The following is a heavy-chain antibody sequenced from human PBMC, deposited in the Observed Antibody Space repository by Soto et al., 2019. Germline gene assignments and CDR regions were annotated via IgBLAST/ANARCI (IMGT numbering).Heavy chain of an antibody. D-gene: IGHD3-22*01. CDR1: GFTFSSYT. J-gene: IGHJ4*02. V-gene: IGHV3-21*01. CDR3: ARVGASFYYDSSGYSDY. CDR2: ISSSSRYI. Sequence: PGGSLRLSCAASGFTFSSYTMNWVRQAPGKGLEWVSSISSSSRYIYYADSVKGRFTISRDNAKNSLYLQMNSLRAEDTAVYYCARVGASFYYDSSGYSDYWGQGTLVTV.